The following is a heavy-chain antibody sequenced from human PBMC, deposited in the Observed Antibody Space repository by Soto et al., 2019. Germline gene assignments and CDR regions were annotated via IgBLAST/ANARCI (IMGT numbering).Heavy chain of an antibody. CDR1: GFSLYSYV. D-gene: IGHD6-13*01. CDR2: ISIDGTRT. J-gene: IGHJ5*02. V-gene: IGHV3-30*01. CDR3: VRHLFSSHLDP. Sequence: QAQLVESGGGVVQPGGSLRLSCVASGFSLYSYVIHWVRQTPGKGLQWVAVISIDGTRTYYADSVKGRFTVSRDNSKNTQYLQMYGLTIADTPIYDCVRHLFSSHLDPWGQGTLGTVSS.